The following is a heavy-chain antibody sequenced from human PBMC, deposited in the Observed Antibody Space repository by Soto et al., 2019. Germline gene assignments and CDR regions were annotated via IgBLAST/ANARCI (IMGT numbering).Heavy chain of an antibody. J-gene: IGHJ6*02. CDR3: AKDSWAIFGVPAGEYYAMDV. CDR2: FSGTGGYT. CDR1: GFTLSSYA. Sequence: GGSLRLSCAASGFTLSSYAMSWVRQAPGKGLEWVSTFSGTGGYTYYSDSVKGRFTISRDNSKNTVYLQMNDLRVEDAAEYFCAKDSWAIFGVPAGEYYAMDVWGQGTTVTVSS. D-gene: IGHD3-3*01. V-gene: IGHV3-23*01.